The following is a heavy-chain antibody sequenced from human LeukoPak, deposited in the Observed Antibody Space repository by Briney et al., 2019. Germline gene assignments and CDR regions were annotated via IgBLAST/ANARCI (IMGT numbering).Heavy chain of an antibody. CDR3: ARAFGMTTVTFDY. J-gene: IGHJ4*02. CDR2: INHSGST. D-gene: IGHD4-17*01. V-gene: IGHV4-34*01. CDR1: GGSFSGYY. Sequence: SETLSLTCAVYGGSFSGYYWSWIRQPPGKGLEWIGEINHSGSTNYNPSLKSRVTISIDTSKNQFSLKLSSVTAAGTAVYYCARAFGMTTVTFDYWGQGTLVTVSS.